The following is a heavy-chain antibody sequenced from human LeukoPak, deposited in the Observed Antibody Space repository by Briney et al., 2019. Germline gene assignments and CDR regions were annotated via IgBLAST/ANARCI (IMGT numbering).Heavy chain of an antibody. CDR1: GYTFTGYY. J-gene: IGHJ4*02. Sequence: ASVKVSCKASGYTFTGYYMHWVRQAPGQGLEWMGWINPNSGGTNYAQKFQGRVTMTRDTSISTAYMELSRLRSDDTAVYYCARDPPPKYSSSWYAYFDYWGQGTLVTVSS. D-gene: IGHD6-13*01. CDR3: ARDPPPKYSSSWYAYFDY. CDR2: INPNSGGT. V-gene: IGHV1-2*02.